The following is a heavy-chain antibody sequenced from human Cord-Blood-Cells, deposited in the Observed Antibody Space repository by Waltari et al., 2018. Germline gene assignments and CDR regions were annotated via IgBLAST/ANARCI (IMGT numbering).Heavy chain of an antibody. J-gene: IGHJ4*02. V-gene: IGHV3-7*01. CDR2: IKQDGSEK. D-gene: IGHD4-17*01. Sequence: EVQLVESGGGLVQPGGSLRLSCAASGFPFSSYWMSRVRQAPGKGLEWVANIKQDGSEKYYVDSVKGRFTISRDNAKNSLYLQMNSLRAEDTAVYYCARDHDYGDYYFDYWGQGTLVTVSS. CDR3: ARDHDYGDYYFDY. CDR1: GFPFSSYW.